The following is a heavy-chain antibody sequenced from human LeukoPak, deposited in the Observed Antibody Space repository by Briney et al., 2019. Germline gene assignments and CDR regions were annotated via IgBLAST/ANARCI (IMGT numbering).Heavy chain of an antibody. CDR2: ISYDGSNK. V-gene: IGHV3-30-3*01. D-gene: IGHD6-13*01. J-gene: IGHJ6*02. Sequence: PGRSLRLSCAASGFTFSSYAMHWVRQAPGKGLEWVAVISYDGSNKYYADSVKGRFTISRDNSKNTLYLQMNSLRAEDTAVYYCAKDQGIAAAGYYYYYGMDVWGQGTTVTVSS. CDR3: AKDQGIAAAGYYYYYGMDV. CDR1: GFTFSSYA.